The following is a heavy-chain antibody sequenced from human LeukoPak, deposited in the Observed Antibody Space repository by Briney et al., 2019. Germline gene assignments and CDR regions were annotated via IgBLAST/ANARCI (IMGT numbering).Heavy chain of an antibody. D-gene: IGHD1-26*01. Sequence: SETLSLTCTVSGDSISSSNSYWGWIRQPPGKGLEWIGSISYSGNTYYNASLKSRVTISVDTSKNQPSLKLSSVTAADTAVYYCGGGYSIDYWGQGTLVTVSS. CDR3: GGGYSIDY. CDR2: ISYSGNT. V-gene: IGHV4-39*07. J-gene: IGHJ4*02. CDR1: GDSISSSNSY.